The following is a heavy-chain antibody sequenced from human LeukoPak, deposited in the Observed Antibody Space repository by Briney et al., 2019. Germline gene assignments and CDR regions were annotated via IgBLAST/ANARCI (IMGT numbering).Heavy chain of an antibody. CDR2: ISGGGGST. CDR3: AKSHYDSSGYYSSYYYYMDV. CDR1: GFTFSSYG. Sequence: GGSLRLSCAASGFTFSSYGMSWVRQAPGKGLEWVSAISGGGGSTYYADSVKGRFTISRDNSKNTLYLQMNSLRAEDTAVYYCAKSHYDSSGYYSSYYYYMDVWGKGTTVTISS. V-gene: IGHV3-23*01. J-gene: IGHJ6*03. D-gene: IGHD3-22*01.